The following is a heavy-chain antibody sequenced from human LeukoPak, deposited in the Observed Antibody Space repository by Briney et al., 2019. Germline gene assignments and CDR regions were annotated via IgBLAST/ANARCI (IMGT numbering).Heavy chain of an antibody. V-gene: IGHV3-21*01. CDR1: GFTFSSYS. CDR2: ISSSSSYI. Sequence: GGSLRLSCAASGFTFSSYSMNWVRQATGKGLEWVSSISSSSSYIYYADSVKGRFTISRDDAKNSLYLQMNSLRAEDTAVYCCARISSSSGTDAFDIWGQGTMVTVSS. D-gene: IGHD3-22*01. J-gene: IGHJ3*02. CDR3: ARISSSSGTDAFDI.